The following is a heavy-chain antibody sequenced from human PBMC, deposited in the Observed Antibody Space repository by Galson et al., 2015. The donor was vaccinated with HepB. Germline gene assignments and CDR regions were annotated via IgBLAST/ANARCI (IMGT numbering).Heavy chain of an antibody. J-gene: IGHJ6*02. CDR2: IRNRANNYAT. D-gene: IGHD6-13*01. Sequence: SLRLSCAASGFTFSGSGIHWVRLASGKGLEWVGRIRNRANNYATAYAASVRGRFTVSRDDSKNTAYLQMNSLKTEDTAVYYCTRPGYGSSWFLDYSHGMDVWGHGTTVTVSS. V-gene: IGHV3-73*01. CDR1: GFTFSGSG. CDR3: TRPGYGSSWFLDYSHGMDV.